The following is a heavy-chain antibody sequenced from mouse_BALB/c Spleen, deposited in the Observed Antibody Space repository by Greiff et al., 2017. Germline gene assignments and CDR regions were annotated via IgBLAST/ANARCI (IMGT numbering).Heavy chain of an antibody. CDR1: GYTFTNYG. CDR3: ARPHYYGSSYYWYFDV. V-gene: IGHV9-3-1*01. Sequence: LVESGPELKKPGETVKISCKASGYTFTNYGMNWVKQAPGKGLKWMGWINTYTGEPTYADDFKGRFAFSLETSASTAYLQINNLKNEDTATYFCARPHYYGSSYYWYFDVWGAGTTVTVSS. J-gene: IGHJ1*01. CDR2: INTYTGEP. D-gene: IGHD1-1*01.